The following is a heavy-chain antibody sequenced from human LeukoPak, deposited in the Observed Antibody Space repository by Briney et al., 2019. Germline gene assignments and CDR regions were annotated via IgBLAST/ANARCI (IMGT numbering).Heavy chain of an antibody. CDR3: ARLVIPWFGELSSGFDY. J-gene: IGHJ4*02. CDR2: INHSGST. D-gene: IGHD3-10*01. Sequence: KPSETLTLTCAVYGGSFSGYYWSWIRQPPGKGLEWIGEINHSGSTNYNPSLKSRVTISVDKSKNQFSLKLSSVTAADTAVYYCARLVIPWFGELSSGFDYWGQGTLVTVSS. V-gene: IGHV4-34*01. CDR1: GGSFSGYY.